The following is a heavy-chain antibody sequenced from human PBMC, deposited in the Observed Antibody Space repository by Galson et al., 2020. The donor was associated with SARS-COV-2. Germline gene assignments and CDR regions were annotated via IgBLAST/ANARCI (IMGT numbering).Heavy chain of an antibody. V-gene: IGHV3-7*04. CDR1: GFTFSSCW. CDR2: IKQDGSEK. CDR3: KRECNNGYWCPGY. Sequence: QLGESLKISCAASGFTFSSCWMTWVRQGPGQGLEWVANIKQDGSEKYYVDSVKGRFTISRDNAQNSLYRQMNSLRAEDTAVYYCKRECNNGYWCPGYWGQGTLVTVFS. J-gene: IGHJ4*02. D-gene: IGHD2-8*02.